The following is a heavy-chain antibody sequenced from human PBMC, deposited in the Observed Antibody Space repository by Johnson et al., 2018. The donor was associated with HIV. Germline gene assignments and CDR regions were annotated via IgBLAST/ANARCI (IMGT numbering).Heavy chain of an antibody. D-gene: IGHD6-13*01. Sequence: MQLVESGGGLVQPGGSLRLSCAASGFAFGSYWMHWVRQAPGKGLQWVANINQYGNEKYFVDSVKGRFTISRDNAKNSLYLQLNSLRTEDTAVYYCARDGRLAAAGAWGAFDIWGQGTMVTVSS. CDR3: ARDGRLAAAGAWGAFDI. V-gene: IGHV3-7*05. J-gene: IGHJ3*02. CDR2: INQYGNEK. CDR1: GFAFGSYW.